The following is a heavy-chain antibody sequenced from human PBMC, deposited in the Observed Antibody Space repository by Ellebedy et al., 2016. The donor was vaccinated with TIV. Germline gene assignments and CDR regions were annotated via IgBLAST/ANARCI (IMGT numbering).Heavy chain of an antibody. CDR3: ATYYYSDTYYPPHFDH. CDR1: GASITSYY. V-gene: IGHV4-59*03. J-gene: IGHJ4*02. D-gene: IGHD3-22*01. Sequence: MPGGSLRLSCTVSGASITSYYWSWVRQPPGKGLEWIGYVFYLGTSYNPSLESRLTLSMDSSKNQLSLKLNSLTTADTAVYYCATYYYSDTYYPPHFDHWGQGILVSVSS. CDR2: VFYLGT.